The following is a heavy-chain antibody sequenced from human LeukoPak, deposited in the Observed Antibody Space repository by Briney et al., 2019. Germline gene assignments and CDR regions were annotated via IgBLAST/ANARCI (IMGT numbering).Heavy chain of an antibody. CDR2: ISGSGGST. J-gene: IGHJ2*01. D-gene: IGHD6-6*01. Sequence: GGSLRLSCAASGFTFSSYAMSWVCQAPGKGLEWVSAISGSGGSTYYADSVKGRFTISRDNSKNTLYLQMNSLRAEDTAVYYCAKLIRISRSSGGWYFDLWGRGTLVTVSS. CDR3: AKLIRISRSSGGWYFDL. V-gene: IGHV3-23*01. CDR1: GFTFSSYA.